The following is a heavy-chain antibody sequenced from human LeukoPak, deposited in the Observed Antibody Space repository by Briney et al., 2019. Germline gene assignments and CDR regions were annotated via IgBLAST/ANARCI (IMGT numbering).Heavy chain of an antibody. CDR2: IYYSGST. CDR1: GGSISSSSYY. V-gene: IGHV4-39*07. CDR3: ARDLGGTVTTAFDP. Sequence: ASETLSLTCTVSGGSISSSSYYWGWIRQPPGKGLEWIGSIYYSGSTYYNPSLKSRVTISVDTSKNQFSLKLSSVTAADTAVYYCARDLGGTVTTAFDPWGQGTLVTVSS. D-gene: IGHD4-17*01. J-gene: IGHJ5*02.